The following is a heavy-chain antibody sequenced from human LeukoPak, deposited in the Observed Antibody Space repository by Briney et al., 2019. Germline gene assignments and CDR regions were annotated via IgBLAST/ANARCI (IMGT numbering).Heavy chain of an antibody. V-gene: IGHV3-7*03. CDR3: ARGRQWLTKGYFDY. D-gene: IGHD6-19*01. CDR2: IKQDGSEE. Sequence: GGSLRLSCAVSGFTFKNYRMNWVRQAPGKGLEWVANIKQDGSEEYYVDSVKGRFTTSRDNAKNSLYLQMNSLRAEDTAVYYCARGRQWLTKGYFDYWGQGTLATVSS. J-gene: IGHJ4*02. CDR1: GFTFKNYR.